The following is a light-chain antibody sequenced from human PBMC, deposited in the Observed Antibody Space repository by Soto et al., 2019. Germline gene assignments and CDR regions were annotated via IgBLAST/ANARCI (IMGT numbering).Light chain of an antibody. CDR1: QDISNY. CDR3: QQLRSYPST. V-gene: IGKV1-9*01. Sequence: IQVTQPPSSLSASVGDRVTITCRASQDISNYLAWYQQKPGKAPTLLIYAASTLQSGVPSRFSGSGFWTDFTLTISSLQAEDFASYYCQQLRSYPSTFGGGTKVDIK. J-gene: IGKJ4*01. CDR2: AAS.